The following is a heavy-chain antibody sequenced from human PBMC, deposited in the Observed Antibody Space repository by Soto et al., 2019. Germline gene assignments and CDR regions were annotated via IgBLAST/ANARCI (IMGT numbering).Heavy chain of an antibody. D-gene: IGHD2-15*01. Sequence: PSETLSLTCTVSGGSISSYYWSWIRQPPGKGLEWIGYIYYSGSTNYNPSLKSRVTISVDTSKNQFSLKLSSVTAADTAVYYCARVSVGVVAAVYNWFDPWGQGTLVTVSS. CDR1: GGSISSYY. CDR2: IYYSGST. CDR3: ARVSVGVVAAVYNWFDP. J-gene: IGHJ5*02. V-gene: IGHV4-59*12.